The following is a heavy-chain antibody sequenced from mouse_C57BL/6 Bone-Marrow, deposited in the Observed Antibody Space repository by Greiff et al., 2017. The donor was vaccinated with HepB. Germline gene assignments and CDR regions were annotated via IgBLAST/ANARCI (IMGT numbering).Heavy chain of an antibody. CDR1: GYAFTSYW. D-gene: IGHD3-1*01. Sequence: QVQLQQPGAELVKPGASVKLSCKASGYAFTSYWMHWVKQRPGQGLEWIGMIHPNSGSTNYNEKFKSKATLTVDKSSSTAYMQLSSLTSEDSAVYDCARWRASSYFDYWGQGTTLTVSA. V-gene: IGHV1-64*01. J-gene: IGHJ2*01. CDR2: IHPNSGST. CDR3: ARWRASSYFDY.